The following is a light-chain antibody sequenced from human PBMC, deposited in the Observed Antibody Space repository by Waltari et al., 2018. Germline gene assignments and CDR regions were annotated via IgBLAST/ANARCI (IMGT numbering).Light chain of an antibody. CDR3: QQYYSTPT. V-gene: IGKV4-1*01. Sequence: DIVMTQSPDSLAVSLGERATINCKSSQSVLYSSNNKNNLAWYQQKPGQPPKLLIYWASTRESGVPDQFSGSGSGTDFTLTISSLQAEDVAVYYCQQYYSTPTFGQGTKVEIK. CDR1: QSVLYSSNNKNN. J-gene: IGKJ1*01. CDR2: WAS.